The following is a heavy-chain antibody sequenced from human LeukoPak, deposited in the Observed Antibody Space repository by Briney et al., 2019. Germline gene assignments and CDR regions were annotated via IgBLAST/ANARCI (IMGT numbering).Heavy chain of an antibody. Sequence: GGSLRLSCAASGFIFSNAWMNWVRQVPGKGLGWVGRIKSKTDGGTTDYAAPVKGRFIISRDDSKNTLYLQMNSLKTEDTALYYCTTVYLAGEGNDYWGQGTLVTVSS. V-gene: IGHV3-15*07. CDR1: GFIFSNAW. J-gene: IGHJ4*02. D-gene: IGHD6-19*01. CDR3: TTVYLAGEGNDY. CDR2: IKSKTDGGTT.